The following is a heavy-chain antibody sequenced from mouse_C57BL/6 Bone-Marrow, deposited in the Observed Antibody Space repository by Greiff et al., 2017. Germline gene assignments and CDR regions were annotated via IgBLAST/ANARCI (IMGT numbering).Heavy chain of an antibody. D-gene: IGHD2-4*01. CDR2: ISDGGSYT. CDR3: AREDYDPWCAY. J-gene: IGHJ3*01. Sequence: EVKLVESGGGLVKPGGSLKLSCAASGFTFSSYAMSWVRQTPEKRLEWVATISDGGSYTYYPDNVKGRFTISRDNAKNNLYLQMSHLKTEATAMYYCAREDYDPWCAYWGQGTLGTVSA. CDR1: GFTFSSYA. V-gene: IGHV5-4*01.